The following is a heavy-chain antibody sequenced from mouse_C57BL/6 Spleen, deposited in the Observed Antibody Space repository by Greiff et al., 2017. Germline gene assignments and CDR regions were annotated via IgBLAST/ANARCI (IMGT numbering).Heavy chain of an antibody. CDR2: ISTGGSYT. J-gene: IGHJ3*01. CDR1: GFTFSSYG. V-gene: IGHV5-6*01. Sequence: EVQLVESGGDLVKPGGSLKLSCAASGFTFSSYGMSWVHQTPDKRLEWVATISTGGSYTYYPDNVKGRFTISGDNAKNTLYLQMSSLKSEDTAMYYGARREITKLFAYWGQGTLVTVSA. D-gene: IGHD2-4*01. CDR3: ARREITKLFAY.